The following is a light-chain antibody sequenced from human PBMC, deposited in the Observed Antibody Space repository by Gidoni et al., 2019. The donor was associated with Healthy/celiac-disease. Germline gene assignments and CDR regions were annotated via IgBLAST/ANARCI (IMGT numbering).Light chain of an antibody. CDR3: NSRDSSGNRPYV. CDR2: GKN. V-gene: IGLV3-19*01. J-gene: IGLJ1*01. CDR1: SLRSDY. Sequence: SSELTQDPAVSVALGQTVRITCQGDSLRSDYASWYQQKPGQAPVLVIYGKNNRPSGIPDRFSGSSSGNTASLTITGAQAEDEADYYCNSRDSSGNRPYVFGTGTKVTVL.